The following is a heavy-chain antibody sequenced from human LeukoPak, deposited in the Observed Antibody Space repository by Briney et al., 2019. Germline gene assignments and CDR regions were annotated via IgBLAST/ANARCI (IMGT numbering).Heavy chain of an antibody. CDR3: GILTLSPG. D-gene: IGHD2-8*01. J-gene: IGHJ4*02. CDR2: ISYDGHNT. CDR1: GITLSNYW. V-gene: IGHV3-74*01. Sequence: GGSLRLSCAASGITLSNYWIHWVHQAPGKGLVWVSRISYDGHNTNYADSVKGRFTISRDNAKNTLYLQMDRLRVEDTAVYYCGILTLSPGWGQGTLVTVSS.